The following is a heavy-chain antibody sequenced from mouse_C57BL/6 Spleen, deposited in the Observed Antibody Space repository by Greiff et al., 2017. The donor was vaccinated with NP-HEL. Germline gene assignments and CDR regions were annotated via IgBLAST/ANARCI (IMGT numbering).Heavy chain of an antibody. D-gene: IGHD2-4*01. Sequence: QVQLQQSGAELVKPGASVKISCKASGYAFSSYWMNWVKQRPGKGLEWIGQIYPGDGDTNYNGKYQGKATLTADKSSSTAYMQLSSLTSEDSAVYFCARGDYHYYAMDYWGQGTSVTVSS. CDR1: GYAFSSYW. CDR2: IYPGDGDT. CDR3: ARGDYHYYAMDY. V-gene: IGHV1-80*01. J-gene: IGHJ4*01.